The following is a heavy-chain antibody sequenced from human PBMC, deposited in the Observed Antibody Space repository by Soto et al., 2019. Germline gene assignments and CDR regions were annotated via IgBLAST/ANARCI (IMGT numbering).Heavy chain of an antibody. CDR3: AREMSYYFDS. CDR1: GDSISRDGSS. J-gene: IGHJ4*01. CDR2: IYHSGAT. Sequence: QVQLQESGSGLVTPSETLVLTCTVSGDSISRDGSSWRWLRQPPGKGLEWIGYIYHSGATYYHPSLKSRVTTSIDKSKNQFSLRLASVTAADTAVYYCAREMSYYFDSWGHGTLVTVST. V-gene: IGHV4-30-2*01.